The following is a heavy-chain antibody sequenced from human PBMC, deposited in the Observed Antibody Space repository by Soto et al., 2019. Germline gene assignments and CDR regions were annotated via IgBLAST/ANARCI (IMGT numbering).Heavy chain of an antibody. Sequence: EVQLLESGGGLVQPGGSLRLSCAVSGFTLSNYDMTWVRQAPGRWLEWVSTVLGYSGRTYSADSVRGRFTISRDHSTNMLYMRVNSLRAEDMAVYYCAKRSPASSYMDVRGQGTTVTGSS. CDR2: VLGYSGRT. V-gene: IGHV3-23*01. D-gene: IGHD2-15*01. CDR1: GFTLSNYD. CDR3: AKRSPASSYMDV. J-gene: IGHJ6*03.